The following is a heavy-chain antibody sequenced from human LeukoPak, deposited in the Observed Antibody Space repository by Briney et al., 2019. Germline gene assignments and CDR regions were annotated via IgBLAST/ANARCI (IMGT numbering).Heavy chain of an antibody. D-gene: IGHD3-10*01. CDR3: ARDKRITMVRGVITMDV. CDR2: ISSSSSYI. J-gene: IGHJ6*02. CDR1: GFTFSSYS. V-gene: IGHV3-21*01. Sequence: GGSLRLSCAASGFTFSSYSMNWVRQAPGKGLEWVSSISSSSSYIYYADSVKGRFTISRDNAKNSLYLQMNSLRAEDTAVYYCARDKRITMVRGVITMDVWGQGTTVTVSS.